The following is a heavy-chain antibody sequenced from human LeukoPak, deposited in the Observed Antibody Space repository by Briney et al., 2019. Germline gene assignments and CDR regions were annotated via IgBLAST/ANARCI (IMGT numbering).Heavy chain of an antibody. CDR3: ARGKGTAAAHYYYGMDV. CDR2: IYYSGNT. D-gene: IGHD6-13*01. CDR1: GGSVSSGSDY. V-gene: IGHV4-61*01. J-gene: IGHJ6*02. Sequence: PSETLSLTCTVSGGSVSSGSDYWTWIRLPPGKGLEWIGYIYYSGNTDYNLSLKRRVTISVDMSKHQFSLKLTSVTAADTAMYYCARGKGTAAAHYYYGMDVWGQGTTVTVSS.